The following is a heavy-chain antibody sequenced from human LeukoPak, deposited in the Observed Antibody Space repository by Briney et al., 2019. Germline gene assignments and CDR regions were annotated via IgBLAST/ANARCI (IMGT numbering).Heavy chain of an antibody. CDR2: ISSRSTTI. J-gene: IGHJ4*02. Sequence: PGGSLRLSCTASGFDFRNSFMSWVRQAPGKGLEWISYISSRSTTIYYADSVKGRFTISRDNGKNTVYLQMNNLRVDDTAVFYCGKGSLAVAATPLDFWGQGTQVTVSS. V-gene: IGHV3-11*01. D-gene: IGHD6-19*01. CDR1: GFDFRNSF. CDR3: GKGSLAVAATPLDF.